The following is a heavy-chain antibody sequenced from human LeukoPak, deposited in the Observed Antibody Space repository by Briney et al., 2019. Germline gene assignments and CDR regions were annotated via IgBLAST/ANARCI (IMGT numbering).Heavy chain of an antibody. CDR3: AREGELYYALDY. J-gene: IGHJ4*02. CDR1: GYTFTGYY. D-gene: IGHD1-26*01. V-gene: IGHV1-69*05. CDR2: IIPIFGTA. Sequence: SVKVSCKAAGYTFTGYYMFWVRQAPGQGLEWMGGIIPIFGTANYAQKFQGRVTITTDESTSTAYMELSSLRSEDTAVYYCAREGELYYALDYWGQGTLVTVSS.